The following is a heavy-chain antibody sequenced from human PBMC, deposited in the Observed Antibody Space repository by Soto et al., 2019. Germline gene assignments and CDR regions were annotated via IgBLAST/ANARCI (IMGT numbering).Heavy chain of an antibody. V-gene: IGHV3-33*01. CDR3: ARYLRKNRYCDL. CDR1: GFTFNTYG. J-gene: IGHJ2*01. Sequence: QVQLVASGGGVVQPGRSLSLSCAASGFTFNTYGMHWVRQAPGKGLEWVAVISYDGSNEYYADSVKGRFTISRDNSKNTLYPQISSLRVEDKALYYGARYLRKNRYCDLWGRGTLVTVS. CDR2: ISYDGSNE.